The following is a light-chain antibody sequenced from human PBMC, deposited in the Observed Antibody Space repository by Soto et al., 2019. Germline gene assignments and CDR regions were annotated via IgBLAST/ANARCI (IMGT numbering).Light chain of an antibody. J-gene: IGLJ3*02. Sequence: QSALTQPASVSGSPGQSVILSCSGTSGDIGAYDHVAWFQQHPGEVPKLLLRDVTNRPSGVSGRFSGSKSGITAYLTISGLRPEDEADYYCSSSTHSNTVVFGGGTKLTVL. CDR1: SGDIGAYDH. CDR2: DVT. V-gene: IGLV2-14*03. CDR3: SSSTHSNTVV.